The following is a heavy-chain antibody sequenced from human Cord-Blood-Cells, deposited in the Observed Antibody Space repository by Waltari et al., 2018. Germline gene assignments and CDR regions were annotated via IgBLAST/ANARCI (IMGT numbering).Heavy chain of an antibody. D-gene: IGHD6-13*01. CDR3: ARGVKPKPLYSSSWYYFDY. Sequence: GSEKYYVDSVKGRFTISRDNAKNSLYLQMNSLRAEDTAVYYCARGVKPKPLYSSSWYYFDYWGQGTLVTVSS. V-gene: IGHV3-7*01. CDR2: GSEK. J-gene: IGHJ4*02.